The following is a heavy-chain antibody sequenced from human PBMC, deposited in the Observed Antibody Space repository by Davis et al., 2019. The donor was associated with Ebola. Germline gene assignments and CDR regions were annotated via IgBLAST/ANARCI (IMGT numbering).Heavy chain of an antibody. Sequence: SVKVSCKASGFTFTSSAMQWVRQARGQRLEWIGWIVVGSGNTNYAQKFQERVTITRDMSTSTAYMELSSLRSEDTAVYYCAADPVLLWFGEPPSGMDVWGQGTTVTVSS. CDR2: IVVGSGNT. D-gene: IGHD3-10*01. J-gene: IGHJ6*02. CDR3: AADPVLLWFGEPPSGMDV. CDR1: GFTFTSSA. V-gene: IGHV1-58*02.